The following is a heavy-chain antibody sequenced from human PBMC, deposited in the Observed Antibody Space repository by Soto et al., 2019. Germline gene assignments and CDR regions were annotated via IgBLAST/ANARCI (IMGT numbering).Heavy chain of an antibody. J-gene: IGHJ4*02. CDR3: ASDQGDCTKGVCSKIFDY. D-gene: IGHD2-8*01. CDR1: GYSISSGYY. V-gene: IGHV4-38-2*01. CDR2: IYHSVNT. Sequence: SETLSLTCAVSGYSISSGYYWGWIRQPPGKGLEWIGSIYHSVNTYYNPSLKSRVTISVDTSKNQFSLKLISVTATDTAVYYCASDQGDCTKGVCSKIFDYWGQGTLVTVSS.